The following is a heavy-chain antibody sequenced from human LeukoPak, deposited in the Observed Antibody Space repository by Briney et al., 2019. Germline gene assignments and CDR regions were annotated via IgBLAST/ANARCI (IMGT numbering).Heavy chain of an antibody. V-gene: IGHV3-7*01. D-gene: IGHD6-13*01. CDR1: GVTFSSYW. CDR2: IKQDGSEK. Sequence: PGGSLRLSCAASGVTFSSYWMSWVRQAPGKGLEWVANIKQDGSEKYYVDSVKGRFTISRDNAKNSLYLQMNSLRAEDTAVYYCVSTHWYAKLRSFDYWGQGTLVTVSS. CDR3: VSTHWYAKLRSFDY. J-gene: IGHJ4*02.